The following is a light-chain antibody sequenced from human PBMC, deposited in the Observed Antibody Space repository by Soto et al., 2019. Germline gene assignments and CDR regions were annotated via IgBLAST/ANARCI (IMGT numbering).Light chain of an antibody. CDR1: QNINKY. V-gene: IGKV1-39*01. CDR2: GAA. Sequence: DIQMTQSPSSLSASIGDRVTMTCRASQNINKYSNSYKQKPGKVPKLLIHGAANLQSGVSSRFSGSGFGTDFTLTINNVQPEDFATYYCQQTFSTYWTFGPGTKMDIK. J-gene: IGKJ3*01. CDR3: QQTFSTYWT.